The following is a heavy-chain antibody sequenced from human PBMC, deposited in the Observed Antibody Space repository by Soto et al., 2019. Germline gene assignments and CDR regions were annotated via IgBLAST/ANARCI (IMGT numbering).Heavy chain of an antibody. Sequence: QVQLVQSGAEVKKPGASVKVSCKASGYTFTSYGISWVRQAPGQGLEWMGWISAYNGNTNYAQKLQGRVTMTTDTPTSTAYMELRSLRSDDTAVYYCARDSFRGYDFWSGYLDYYYYGMDVWGQGTTVTVSS. CDR2: ISAYNGNT. D-gene: IGHD3-3*01. V-gene: IGHV1-18*01. J-gene: IGHJ6*02. CDR3: ARDSFRGYDFWSGYLDYYYYGMDV. CDR1: GYTFTSYG.